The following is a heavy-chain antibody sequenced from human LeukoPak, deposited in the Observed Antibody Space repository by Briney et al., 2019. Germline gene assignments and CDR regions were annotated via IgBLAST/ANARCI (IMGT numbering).Heavy chain of an antibody. CDR3: ARVTYYCDSGSFPFDY. D-gene: IGHD3-10*01. Sequence: PGGSLRLSCAASGFTFSNNYMNWVRQAPGKGLEWVSVIYSDGDTYYADSVKGRFTISRDNSKNTLYLQMNSLRAEDTAVYYCARVTYYCDSGSFPFDYWGQGTLVTVAS. CDR1: GFTFSNNY. V-gene: IGHV3-66*01. CDR2: IYSDGDT. J-gene: IGHJ4*02.